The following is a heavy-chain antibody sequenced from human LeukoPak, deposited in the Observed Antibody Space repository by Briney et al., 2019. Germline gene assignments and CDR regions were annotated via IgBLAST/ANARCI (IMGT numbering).Heavy chain of an antibody. J-gene: IGHJ4*02. Sequence: ASVKVSCKASGYTFTGYFMHWVRQASGQGLEWMGWINPNSGVTNYAQKFQGRVTMTRDTSISTAYMELSTLRSDDTAVFYCARAGYTGYEFDYWGQGTLVTVSS. CDR2: INPNSGVT. V-gene: IGHV1-2*02. CDR1: GYTFTGYF. D-gene: IGHD5-12*01. CDR3: ARAGYTGYEFDY.